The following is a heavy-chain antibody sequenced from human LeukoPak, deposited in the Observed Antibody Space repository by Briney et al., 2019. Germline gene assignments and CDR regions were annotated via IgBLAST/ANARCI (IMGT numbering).Heavy chain of an antibody. D-gene: IGHD2-2*01. V-gene: IGHV3-21*06. CDR2: ISSGGSYI. CDR3: ARDQLVVSYAMDV. Sequence: PGRSLRLSCAASGFTFDDYAMHWVRQAPGKGLGWVSSISSGGSYIHYADSVKGRFTISRDNAKNSLYLQMNSLRAEDTAVYYCARDQLVVSYAMDVWGQGTTVTVSS. J-gene: IGHJ6*02. CDR1: GFTFDDYA.